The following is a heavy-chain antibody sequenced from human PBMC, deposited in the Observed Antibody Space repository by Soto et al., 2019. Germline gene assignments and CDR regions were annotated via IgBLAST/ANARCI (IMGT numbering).Heavy chain of an antibody. J-gene: IGHJ6*02. Sequence: ASVKVSCKASGGTFSSYAISWVRQAPGKGLEWMGGIIPIFGTANYAQKVRGRVTITADESTSTAYMELSSLRSEDTAVYYCARRRYCSSTSCYRSRYYGMDVWGQGTTVTVSS. D-gene: IGHD2-2*01. CDR1: GGTFSSYA. CDR2: IIPIFGTA. V-gene: IGHV1-69*13. CDR3: ARRRYCSSTSCYRSRYYGMDV.